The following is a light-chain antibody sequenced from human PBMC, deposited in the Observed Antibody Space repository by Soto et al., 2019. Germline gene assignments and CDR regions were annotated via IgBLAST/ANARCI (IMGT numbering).Light chain of an antibody. CDR2: DVN. J-gene: IGLJ1*01. V-gene: IGLV2-11*01. CDR1: SSDVGGYNF. CDR3: CSNAGSYTYV. Sequence: QSVLTQPRSVSGSPGQSVTISCTGTSSDVGGYNFVSWYQQHPGKAPKLMIYDVNKRPSGVPDRFSGSKSGNTASLTISGLQAEDDDDYYCCSNAGSYTYVFGTGTKLTVL.